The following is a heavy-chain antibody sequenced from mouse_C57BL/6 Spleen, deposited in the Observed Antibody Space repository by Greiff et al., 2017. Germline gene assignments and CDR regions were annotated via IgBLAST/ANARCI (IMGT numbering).Heavy chain of an antibody. V-gene: IGHV1-64*01. J-gene: IGHJ3*01. CDR2: IHPNSGST. Sequence: VQLKQPGAELVKPGASVKLSCKASGYTFTSYWMHWVKQRPGQGLEWIGMIHPNSGSTNYNEKFKSKATLTVDKSSSTAYMQLSSLTSEDSAVYYGARTYGSSYSFAYWGQGTLVTVSA. CDR1: GYTFTSYW. D-gene: IGHD1-1*01. CDR3: ARTYGSSYSFAY.